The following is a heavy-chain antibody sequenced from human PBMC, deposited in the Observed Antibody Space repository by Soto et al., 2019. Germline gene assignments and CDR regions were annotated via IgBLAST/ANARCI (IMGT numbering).Heavy chain of an antibody. V-gene: IGHV4-34*01. CDR1: GGSFSGYY. J-gene: IGHJ4*02. CDR2: INHSGST. Sequence: QVQLQQWGAGLLKPSETLSLTCAVYGGSFSGYYWSWIRQPPGKGLEWIGEINHSGSTNYNPSLKSRVTISVDTSKNQFSLKLSSVTAADTAVYYCARGGRPRHTYYYDSSCYRPVDYWGQGTLVTVSS. CDR3: ARGGRPRHTYYYDSSCYRPVDY. D-gene: IGHD3-22*01.